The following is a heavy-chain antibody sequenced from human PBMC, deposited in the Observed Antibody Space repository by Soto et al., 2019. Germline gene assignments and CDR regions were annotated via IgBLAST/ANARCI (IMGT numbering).Heavy chain of an antibody. J-gene: IGHJ3*02. Sequence: QVHLQEWGGGLLKPSETLSLTCVVSGESFSDYYWSWIRQPPGKGLEWLGEINQSGNINNNPARKSRVTIPVDTSKNQYSRTLSSVTAADTAVYYCARGGITSRAFDIWGQGTMVIVSS. CDR3: ARGGITSRAFDI. CDR2: INQSGNI. V-gene: IGHV4-34*01. CDR1: GESFSDYY. D-gene: IGHD3-10*01.